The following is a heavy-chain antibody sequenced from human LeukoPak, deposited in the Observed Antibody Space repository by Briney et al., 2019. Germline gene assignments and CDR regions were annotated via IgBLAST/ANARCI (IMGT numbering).Heavy chain of an antibody. CDR1: GFTFDDYA. Sequence: GGSLRLSCAASGFTFDDYAMHWVRQAPGKGLEWVSGISPSGDITYYADSVKGRFTISRDNSKNTLYLEVISLTAEDTAVYYCAKDDAWIRFGEWSQGTLVTVSS. V-gene: IGHV3-23*01. D-gene: IGHD3-10*01. CDR3: AKDDAWIRFGE. CDR2: ISPSGDIT. J-gene: IGHJ4*02.